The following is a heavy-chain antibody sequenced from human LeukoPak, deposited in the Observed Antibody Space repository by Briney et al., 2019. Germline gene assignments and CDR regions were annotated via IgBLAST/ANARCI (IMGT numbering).Heavy chain of an antibody. J-gene: IGHJ4*02. V-gene: IGHV3-7*01. CDR2: IKQDGSEK. Sequence: GGSLRLSCAASGFTFSNYWMGWVRQAPGKGLEWVLNIKQDGSEKNYGDSVKGRFTISRDNAQNSLYLQMNSLRAEDTAVYYCAKGVPLWEIGLLYGLDGDYWGQGTLVTVSS. D-gene: IGHD1-26*01. CDR1: GFTFSNYW. CDR3: AKGVPLWEIGLLYGLDGDY.